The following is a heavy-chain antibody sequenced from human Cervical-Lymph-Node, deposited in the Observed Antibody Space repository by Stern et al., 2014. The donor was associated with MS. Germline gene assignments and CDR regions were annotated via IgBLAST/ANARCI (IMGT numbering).Heavy chain of an antibody. Sequence: QVQLVQSGAAVKKPGASVKVSCTTSGYTFTSDDINWVRQASGQGLEWMGWMNPDSGDTDYAQKVQGRLTITRDPSISTAYIELTTLRSEDTAVYYFTKAWDSWGQGTLVIVSS. CDR2: MNPDSGDT. J-gene: IGHJ4*02. CDR3: TKAWDS. V-gene: IGHV1-8*01. CDR1: GYTFTSDD.